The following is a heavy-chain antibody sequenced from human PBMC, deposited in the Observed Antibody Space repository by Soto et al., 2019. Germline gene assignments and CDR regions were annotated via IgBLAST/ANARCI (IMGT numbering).Heavy chain of an antibody. CDR2: IYSGGST. Sequence: PGGSLRLSCAASGFTVSGNYMSWVRQAPGKGLEWVSVIYSGGSTYYADSVKGRFTISRDNSKNTLYLQMNSLRAEDTAVYYCASTQTEWYQLLGDYYYYYGMDVWGQGTTVTVSS. J-gene: IGHJ6*02. D-gene: IGHD2-2*01. V-gene: IGHV3-53*01. CDR1: GFTVSGNY. CDR3: ASTQTEWYQLLGDYYYYYGMDV.